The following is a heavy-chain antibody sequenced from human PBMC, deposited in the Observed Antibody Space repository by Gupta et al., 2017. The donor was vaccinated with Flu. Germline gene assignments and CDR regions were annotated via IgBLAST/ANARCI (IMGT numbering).Heavy chain of an antibody. CDR3: ARGKYGIAVAGTDY. J-gene: IGHJ4*02. D-gene: IGHD6-19*01. CDR2: INSDGSST. V-gene: IGHV3-74*01. Sequence: QAPGKGLVWVSRINSDGSSTSYADSVKGRFTISRDNAKNTLYLQMNSLRAEDTAVYYCARGKYGIAVAGTDYWGQGTLVTVSS.